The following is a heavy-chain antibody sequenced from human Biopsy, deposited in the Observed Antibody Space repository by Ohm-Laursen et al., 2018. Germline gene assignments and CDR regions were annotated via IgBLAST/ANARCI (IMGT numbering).Heavy chain of an antibody. J-gene: IGHJ4*02. V-gene: IGHV4-4*07. CDR2: LFTSGTT. D-gene: IGHD3-10*01. Sequence: TLSLTCTVSGGSINSYYWSWMRQPAGKGLEWIGRLFTSGTTNYSPSLNNRVTMSVDTSKNQFSLRPTSVTAADTAVYYCVRGGSRSFPFDYWGPGTLVTVSS. CDR3: VRGGSRSFPFDY. CDR1: GGSINSYY.